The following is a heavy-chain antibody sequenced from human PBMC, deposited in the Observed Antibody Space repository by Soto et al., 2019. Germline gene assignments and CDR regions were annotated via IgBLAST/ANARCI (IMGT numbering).Heavy chain of an antibody. J-gene: IGHJ5*02. Sequence: SETLSLTCSVSGVSMRNSYWTWIRQSAGKGLEWIGRISTSGNTNYNPSLNSRLTMSVDTSKNQVSLKLTSVTAADTAVYYCARGGGAPALGDPWGQGTLVTVSS. D-gene: IGHD3-16*01. CDR1: GVSMRNSY. CDR2: ISTSGNT. CDR3: ARGGGAPALGDP. V-gene: IGHV4-4*07.